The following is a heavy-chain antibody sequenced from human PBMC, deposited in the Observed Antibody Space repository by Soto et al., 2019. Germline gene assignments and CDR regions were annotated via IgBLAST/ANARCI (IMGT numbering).Heavy chain of an antibody. D-gene: IGHD3-9*01. J-gene: IGHJ6*02. CDR2: ISDDGSNK. Sequence: QVQLVESGGGVVQPGRSLRLSCAASGFTFSNYGLHWVRQAPGKGLEWVAVISDDGSNKYYADSVKGRFTIYRENSKNSRHLQINSMKAEATAVYYCATPPITITEDYYGMDVWGQGTTVTVSS. CDR1: GFTFSNYG. CDR3: ATPPITITEDYYGMDV. V-gene: IGHV3-30*03.